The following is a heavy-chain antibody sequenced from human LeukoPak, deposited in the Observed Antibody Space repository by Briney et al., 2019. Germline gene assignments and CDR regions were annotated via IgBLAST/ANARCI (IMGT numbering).Heavy chain of an antibody. CDR1: GYTFTSYG. J-gene: IGHJ4*02. Sequence: ASVKVPCKASGYTFTSYGISWVRQAPGQGLEWMGWISAYNGNTNYAQKLQGRVTMTTDTSTSTAYMELRSLRSDDTAVYYCARGPHYGDYLKDFDYWGQGTLVTVSS. CDR2: ISAYNGNT. D-gene: IGHD4-17*01. V-gene: IGHV1-18*01. CDR3: ARGPHYGDYLKDFDY.